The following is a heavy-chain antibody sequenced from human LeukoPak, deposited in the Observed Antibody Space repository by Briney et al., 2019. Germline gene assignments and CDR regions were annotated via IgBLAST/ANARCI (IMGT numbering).Heavy chain of an antibody. V-gene: IGHV1-8*01. CDR3: TRGRAAGD. J-gene: IGHJ4*02. Sequence: ASVKVSCKASGYTFTNNDINWVRQATGQGIEWMGWVSPDSGDTGYAPNFRGRVTMTTDTSINTAYTELTSLTSEDTAIYYCTRGRAAGDWGQGTLVIVSS. CDR2: VSPDSGDT. D-gene: IGHD6-19*01. CDR1: GYTFTNND.